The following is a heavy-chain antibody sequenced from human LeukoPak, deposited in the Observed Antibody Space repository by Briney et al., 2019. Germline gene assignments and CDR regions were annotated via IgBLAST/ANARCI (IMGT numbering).Heavy chain of an antibody. D-gene: IGHD2-2*01. CDR3: ASPGTSPYSDYYYYGMDV. J-gene: IGHJ6*02. V-gene: IGHV3-23*01. CDR1: GFTFSSYA. CDR2: ISGSGGST. Sequence: GGSLRLSCAASGFTFSSYAMSWVRQAPGKGLEWVSAISGSGGSTYYADSVKGRFTISRDNSKNTLYLQMNSLRAEDTAVYYCASPGTSPYSDYYYYGMDVWGRGTTVTVSS.